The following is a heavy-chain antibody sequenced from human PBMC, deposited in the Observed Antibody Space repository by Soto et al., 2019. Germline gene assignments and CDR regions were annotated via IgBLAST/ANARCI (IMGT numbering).Heavy chain of an antibody. V-gene: IGHV3-23*01. D-gene: IGHD2-8*01. Sequence: HAWGSLRLSCSASGFTLRFHGMSWVRQAPGRGPEWISTINANAVTTHYADSVKGRFIISRDNSRDTVDLHMGRLGAEDTATYYCVAWVSAHFDFWGQGTLVTVSS. CDR2: INANAVTT. J-gene: IGHJ4*02. CDR3: VAWVSAHFDF. CDR1: GFTLRFHG.